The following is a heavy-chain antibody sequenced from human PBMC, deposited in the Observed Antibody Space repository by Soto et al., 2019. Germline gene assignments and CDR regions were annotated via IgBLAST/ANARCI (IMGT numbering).Heavy chain of an antibody. D-gene: IGHD3-3*01. CDR1: GGSINSGGYN. CDR2: IYYSGST. V-gene: IGHV4-31*03. CDR3: ARAQTIFGIITVFDY. J-gene: IGHJ4*02. Sequence: SETLSLTCTVSGGSINSGGYNWSWIRQHAGKGLEWSGYIYYSGSTYYNPSLKSRVTISIDTSKNQFPLKLSSVTAADTAVYYCARAQTIFGIITVFDYWGQGTLVTVSS.